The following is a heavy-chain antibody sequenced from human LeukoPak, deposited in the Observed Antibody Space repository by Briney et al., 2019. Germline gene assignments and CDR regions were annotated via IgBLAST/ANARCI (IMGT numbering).Heavy chain of an antibody. CDR1: GFTFSSYG. Sequence: GGSLRLSCAASGFTFSSYGMHWVRQAPGKGLEWVAFIRYDGSNKYYADSVKGRFTISRDNSKNTLYLQMNSLRAEDTAVYYCAKSGSIFGVGLYYYYMDVWGKGTTVTVSS. CDR2: IRYDGSNK. CDR3: AKSGSIFGVGLYYYYMDV. J-gene: IGHJ6*03. D-gene: IGHD3-3*01. V-gene: IGHV3-30*02.